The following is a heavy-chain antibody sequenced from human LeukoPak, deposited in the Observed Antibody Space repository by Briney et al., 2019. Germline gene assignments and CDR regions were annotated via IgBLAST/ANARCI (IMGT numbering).Heavy chain of an antibody. V-gene: IGHV1-18*01. J-gene: IGHJ6*03. CDR2: ISAYNGNT. CDR1: GYTFTNYG. Sequence: ASVKVSCKASGYTFTNYGISWVQQAPGQGLEWMGWISAYNGNTNFAQKLQGRVTLTTETSTSTAYMELRSLRSDDTAVYYCARVSYDIWSGYSEYMDVWGKGTTVSVSS. CDR3: ARVSYDIWSGYSEYMDV. D-gene: IGHD3-3*01.